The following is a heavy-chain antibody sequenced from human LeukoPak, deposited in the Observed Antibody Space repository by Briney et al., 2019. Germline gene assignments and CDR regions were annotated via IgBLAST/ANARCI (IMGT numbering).Heavy chain of an antibody. V-gene: IGHV1-18*01. CDR2: TSAYTGNT. Sequence: ASVKVSCKASGYSFTSSGFTWVRQAPGQGLEWMGWTSAYTGNTNYAQKLQGRVTMTTVTPTTTAYMELRSLISDDTAVYYCARIYFGSGSFAFDIWGQGTMVTVSS. CDR3: ARIYFGSGSFAFDI. J-gene: IGHJ3*02. D-gene: IGHD3-10*01. CDR1: GYSFTSSG.